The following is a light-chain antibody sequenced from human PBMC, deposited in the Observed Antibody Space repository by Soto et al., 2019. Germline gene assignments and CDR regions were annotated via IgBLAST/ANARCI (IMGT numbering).Light chain of an antibody. Sequence: EIVMTQSPATLSVSLGERATLSCRASQSVSTNLAWYQQKPGQAPRLLIYGASTRATGIPAWFSGSGSGTEFTLTISSLEPDDFAVYYCQQRSSWPRITFGQGTRLEIK. CDR3: QQRSSWPRIT. CDR2: GAS. V-gene: IGKV3-15*01. J-gene: IGKJ5*01. CDR1: QSVSTN.